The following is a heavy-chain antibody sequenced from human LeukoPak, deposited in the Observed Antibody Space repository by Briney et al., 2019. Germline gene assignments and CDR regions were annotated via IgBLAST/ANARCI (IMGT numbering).Heavy chain of an antibody. J-gene: IGHJ6*03. Sequence: SVKVSCKASGGTFSSSDISWVRQAPGQGLERMGGIIPIFGTANYAQKFQGRVTITADKSTSTAYMELSSLRSEDTAVYYCARAPLWFGESYYMDVWGKGTTVTVSS. CDR1: GGTFSSSD. CDR2: IIPIFGTA. V-gene: IGHV1-69*06. CDR3: ARAPLWFGESYYMDV. D-gene: IGHD3-10*01.